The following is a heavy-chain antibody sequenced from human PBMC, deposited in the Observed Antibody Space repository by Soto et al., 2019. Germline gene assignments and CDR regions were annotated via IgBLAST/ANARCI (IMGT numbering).Heavy chain of an antibody. J-gene: IGHJ4*02. Sequence: QEQLVQSGGAVVQPGRSLRLSCTTSGTIFSGYGMHWVRQAPGKGLEWVALIRSDGSNIQYADSVKGRFTISRDNSRKIFYLQMDSLRADDTAVYYCARDGVGATTYFGYLDYWGQGAPVTVSS. CDR2: IRSDGSNI. CDR1: GTIFSGYG. V-gene: IGHV3-33*01. CDR3: ARDGVGATTYFGYLDY. D-gene: IGHD1-26*01.